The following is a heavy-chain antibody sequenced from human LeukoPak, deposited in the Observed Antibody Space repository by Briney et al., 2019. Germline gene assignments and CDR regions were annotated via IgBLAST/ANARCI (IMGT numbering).Heavy chain of an antibody. CDR3: ARGSAALYYFDF. Sequence: GGSLRLSCAASGFTFSSYAMHWVRQAPGKGLEWVALIWYDGSDIYYADSVKGRFIISRDNSKNTLYLQMNTLRAEDTAVYYCARGSAALYYFDFWGQGTLVTVSS. CDR1: GFTFSSYA. D-gene: IGHD2-2*01. J-gene: IGHJ4*02. V-gene: IGHV3-33*08. CDR2: IWYDGSDI.